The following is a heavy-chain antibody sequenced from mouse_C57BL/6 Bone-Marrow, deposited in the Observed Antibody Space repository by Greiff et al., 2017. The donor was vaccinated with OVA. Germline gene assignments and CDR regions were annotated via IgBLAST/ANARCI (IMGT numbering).Heavy chain of an antibody. CDR1: GYTFTDYY. CDR3: ARRRYYFDY. V-gene: IGHV1-76*01. J-gene: IGHJ2*01. CDR2: IYPGSGNT. Sequence: QVQLQQSGAELVRPGASVKLSCKASGYTFTDYYINWVKQRPGQGLEWIARIYPGSGNTYYNEKFKGKATLTAEKSSSTAYMQLSSLTSEDSAVYFCARRRYYFDYWGQGTTRTVAS.